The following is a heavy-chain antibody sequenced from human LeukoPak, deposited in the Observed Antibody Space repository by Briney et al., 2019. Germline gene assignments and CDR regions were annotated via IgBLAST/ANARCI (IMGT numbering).Heavy chain of an antibody. CDR1: GYTFTGYY. V-gene: IGHV1-2*02. D-gene: IGHD5-18*01. J-gene: IGHJ5*02. CDR2: INPNSGGT. CDR3: ARDPDMSGYGLVSWFDP. Sequence: ASVKVSCKASGYTFTGYYMHWVRQAPGQGHEWMGWINPNSGGTNYAQKFQGRVTMTRDTSISTAYMELSRLRSDDTAVYYCARDPDMSGYGLVSWFDPWGQGTLVTVSS.